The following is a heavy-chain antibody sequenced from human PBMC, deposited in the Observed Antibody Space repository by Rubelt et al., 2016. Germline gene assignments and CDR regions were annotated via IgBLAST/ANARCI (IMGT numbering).Heavy chain of an antibody. V-gene: IGHV3-7*03. CDR2: IRQDGSEK. CDR3: ARGGSGTDWFNF. D-gene: IGHD3-10*01. CDR1: GFYFSSCW. J-gene: IGHJ5*01. Sequence: GGSLRLSCAASGFYFSSCWVNWLRQAPGKGLEWVANIRQDGSEKFYVDSVKGRFTISRDNAKNSLYLQLNSLRVADTGVYYCARGGSGTDWFNFWGQGTLVTVS.